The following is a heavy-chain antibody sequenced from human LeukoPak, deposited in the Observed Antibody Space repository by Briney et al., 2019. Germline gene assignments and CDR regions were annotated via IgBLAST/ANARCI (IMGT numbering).Heavy chain of an antibody. V-gene: IGHV3-30*18. D-gene: IGHD5-24*01. CDR3: AKGKGVEMATILGY. CDR1: GFTFSSYG. CDR2: ISYDGSNK. Sequence: GGSLRLSCAASGFTFSSYGMHWVRQAPGKGLEWVAVISYDGSNKYYADSVKGRFTISRDNSKNTLYLQMNSLRAEDTAVYYCAKGKGVEMATILGYWGQGTLVTVSS. J-gene: IGHJ4*02.